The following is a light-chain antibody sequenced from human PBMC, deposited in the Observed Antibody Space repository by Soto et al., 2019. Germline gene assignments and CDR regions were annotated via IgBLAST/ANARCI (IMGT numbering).Light chain of an antibody. J-gene: IGLJ3*02. V-gene: IGLV6-57*04. CDR1: SGSIATSY. CDR3: QSYSTSDVV. CDR2: EDR. Sequence: NFMLTQSHSVSESPGKTVTLSCTRSSGSIATSYVQWYQQRPGSAPTTVIYEDRQRPSGVPDRFSGSIDSSSNSASLIISGLATEDEADYYCQSYSTSDVVFGGGTKVTVL.